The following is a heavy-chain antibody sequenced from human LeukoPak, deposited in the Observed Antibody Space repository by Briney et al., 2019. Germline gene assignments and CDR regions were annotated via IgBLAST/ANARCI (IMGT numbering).Heavy chain of an antibody. CDR3: AKEGYYYDSSGYYYPLSV. CDR2: ISGSGGST. V-gene: IGHV3-23*01. D-gene: IGHD3-22*01. Sequence: GGSLRLSCAASGFTFSSYGMSWVRQAPGKGLEWVSAISGSGGSTYYADSVKGRFTISRDNSKNTLYLQMNSLRVEDTAVYYCAKEGYYYDSSGYYYPLSVWGQGTLVTVSS. J-gene: IGHJ4*02. CDR1: GFTFSSYG.